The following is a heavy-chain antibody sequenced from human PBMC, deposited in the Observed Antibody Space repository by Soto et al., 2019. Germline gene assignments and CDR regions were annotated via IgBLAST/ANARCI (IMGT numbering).Heavy chain of an antibody. Sequence: AGGSLRLSCAASGFTFSSYWMSWVRQAPGQRLEWVANIKQGGSEKYYVDSVKGRFTISRDNAKNSLYLQMNSLRAEDTAVYYCARELYGGYDSLDYWGQGTLVTVSS. CDR3: ARELYGGYDSLDY. V-gene: IGHV3-7*01. D-gene: IGHD5-12*01. J-gene: IGHJ4*02. CDR2: IKQGGSEK. CDR1: GFTFSSYW.